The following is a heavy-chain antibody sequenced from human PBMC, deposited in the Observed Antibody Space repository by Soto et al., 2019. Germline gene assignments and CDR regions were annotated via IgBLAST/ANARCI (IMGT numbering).Heavy chain of an antibody. Sequence: GGSLRLSCAASGFTFSSYSMSWVRQAPGKGLEWVAGISSSGDSKYYADSVKGRFTISRDNSKNSLFLQMTSLRVEDTALYYCAKGGLLTSSWYYGYGFDLWGQGALVTVSS. J-gene: IGHJ5*02. CDR2: ISSSGDSK. D-gene: IGHD2-15*01. V-gene: IGHV3-23*01. CDR1: GFTFSSYS. CDR3: AKGGLLTSSWYYGYGFDL.